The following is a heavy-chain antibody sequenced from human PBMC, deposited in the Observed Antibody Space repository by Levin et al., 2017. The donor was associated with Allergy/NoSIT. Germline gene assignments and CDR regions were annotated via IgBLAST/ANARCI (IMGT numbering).Heavy chain of an antibody. CDR2: IYYDGSA. CDR1: GGSISDDSYY. CDR3: AGEPNSPYYYHYGLDV. D-gene: IGHD2/OR15-2a*01. V-gene: IGHV4-39*07. J-gene: IGHJ6*02. Sequence: SETLSLTCTVSGGSISDDSYYWAWVRQPPGTGLEWVGSIYYDGSAYYNPSLKTRLTISVDTSKNQFSLRVNSVTAADTAVYYCAGEPNSPYYYHYGLDVWGPGTTVTVSS.